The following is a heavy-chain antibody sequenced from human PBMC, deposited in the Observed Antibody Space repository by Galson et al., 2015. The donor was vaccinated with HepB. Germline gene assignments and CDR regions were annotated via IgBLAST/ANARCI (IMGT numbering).Heavy chain of an antibody. Sequence: SARDSCKAAGYIFTDYYLHWGGQTGGHGLEWLGWVNPNSGVTNFAQKFQGRVTMTRDTSISTAYMEVSRLRSDDTAIYYCARGGLGDYNSGWYPGYWGQGTLVTVSS. J-gene: IGHJ4*02. CDR1: GYIFTDYY. V-gene: IGHV1-2*02. CDR3: ARGGLGDYNSGWYPGY. D-gene: IGHD6-19*01. CDR2: VNPNSGVT.